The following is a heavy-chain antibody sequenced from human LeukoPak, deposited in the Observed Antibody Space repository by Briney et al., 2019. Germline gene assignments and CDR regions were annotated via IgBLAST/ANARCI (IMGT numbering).Heavy chain of an antibody. V-gene: IGHV3-7*01. CDR1: GFTFSVYW. D-gene: IGHD6-19*01. Sequence: GGSPRLSCAASGFTFSVYWMSWLRQAPGKGLEWVANIKQDGTEKYYVDSVKGRFIISRDNAKNSLYLQMNSLRAEDTAVYYCARDGSGWSVYWGQGTLVTVSS. CDR2: IKQDGTEK. J-gene: IGHJ4*02. CDR3: ARDGSGWSVY.